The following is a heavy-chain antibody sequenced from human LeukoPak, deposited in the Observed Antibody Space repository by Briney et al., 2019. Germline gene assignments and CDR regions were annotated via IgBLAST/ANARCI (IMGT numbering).Heavy chain of an antibody. J-gene: IGHJ3*02. D-gene: IGHD6-6*01. CDR2: IYYSGST. CDR1: GGSISSSSYY. CDR3: ARHGPLAARPDAFDI. V-gene: IGHV4-39*01. Sequence: SETLSLTCTVSGGSISSSSYYWGWIRQPPGRGLEWIGSIYYSGSTYYNPSLKSRVTISVDMSKNQFSLKLSSVTAADTAVYYCARHGPLAARPDAFDIWGQGTMVTVSS.